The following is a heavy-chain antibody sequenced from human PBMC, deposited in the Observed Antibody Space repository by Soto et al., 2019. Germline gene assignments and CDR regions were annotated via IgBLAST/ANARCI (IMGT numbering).Heavy chain of an antibody. D-gene: IGHD3-10*01. J-gene: IGHJ6*02. CDR3: ASRENKYGSGSYYNGRYYYYGMDV. V-gene: IGHV4-34*01. CDR2: INHSGST. CDR1: GGSFRWFY. Sequence: SETPSPTRAVHGGSFRWFYLGWVRQPPGEGLGWVGEINHSGSTNYNPSLKSRVTISVDTSKNQFSLKLSSVTAADTAVYYCASRENKYGSGSYYNGRYYYYGMDVWGQGTTVTVSS.